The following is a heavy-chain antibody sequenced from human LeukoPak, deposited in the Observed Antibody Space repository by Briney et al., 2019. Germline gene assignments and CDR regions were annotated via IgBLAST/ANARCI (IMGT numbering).Heavy chain of an antibody. CDR3: ARGLQPEGY. V-gene: IGHV4-39*07. D-gene: IGHD4-11*01. CDR2: IYYSGST. Sequence: SSETLSLTCTVSGGSISSSSYYWGWIRQPPGKGLEWIGSIYYSGSTYYNPSLKSRVTISVDTSKNQFSLKLSSVTAADTAVYYCARGLQPEGYWGQGTLVTVSS. J-gene: IGHJ4*02. CDR1: GGSISSSSYY.